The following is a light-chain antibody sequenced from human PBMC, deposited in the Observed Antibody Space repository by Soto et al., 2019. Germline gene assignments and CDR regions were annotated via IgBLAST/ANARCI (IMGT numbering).Light chain of an antibody. Sequence: EIVLTQSPGTLSLSPGERATLSCRASQSVSSSYLAWYQQKPGQAPRLLIYDASNRATGIPARFSGRGSGTDFTLTISRLEPEDFAVYYCQQYGSSPRTFGQGTKVDI. CDR3: QQYGSSPRT. CDR2: DAS. V-gene: IGKV3-20*01. CDR1: QSVSSSY. J-gene: IGKJ1*01.